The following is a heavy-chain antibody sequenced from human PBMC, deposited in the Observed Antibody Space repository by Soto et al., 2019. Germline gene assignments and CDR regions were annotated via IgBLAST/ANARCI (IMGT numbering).Heavy chain of an antibody. Sequence: QLQLQESGSGLVKPSQTLSLTCAVSGGAISSGGYSWSWIRQPPGKGLEWIGYIYHSGSTYYNPSLKSRVTIPVDRSKTQFSLKLSSVTAADTAVYYCARAEGGIFDYWGQGTLVTVSS. J-gene: IGHJ4*02. CDR2: IYHSGST. V-gene: IGHV4-30-2*01. CDR3: ARAEGGIFDY. CDR1: GGAISSGGYS.